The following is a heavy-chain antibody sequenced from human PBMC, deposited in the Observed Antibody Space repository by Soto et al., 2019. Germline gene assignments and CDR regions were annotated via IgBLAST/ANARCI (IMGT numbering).Heavy chain of an antibody. V-gene: IGHV3-23*01. J-gene: IGHJ4*02. Sequence: GGSLRLSCAASGFTFSSYAMSWVRQAPGKGLEWVSAISGSGGSTYYADSVKGRFTISRDNSKNTLYLQMNSLRAEDTAVYYCSNAKINSGSPDYWGQGTLVTVSS. CDR1: GFTFSSYA. D-gene: IGHD1-26*01. CDR3: SNAKINSGSPDY. CDR2: ISGSGGST.